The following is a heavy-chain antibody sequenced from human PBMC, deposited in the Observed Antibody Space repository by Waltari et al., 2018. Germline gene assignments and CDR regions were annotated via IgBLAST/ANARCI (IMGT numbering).Heavy chain of an antibody. CDR1: GGPISSVNYY. Sequence: QLQMQESGPRLVKPSETLSLTCTVSGGPISSVNYYWGYIRQPPGKGLEWIGIINYSGTTYYNPSIKSRVIISADTSKNQFALQLSPVTAADTAVYYCARFSQVTASSLLDFWGQGTLVTVSS. J-gene: IGHJ4*02. CDR3: ARFSQVTASSLLDF. CDR2: INYSGTT. V-gene: IGHV4-39*01. D-gene: IGHD2-21*02.